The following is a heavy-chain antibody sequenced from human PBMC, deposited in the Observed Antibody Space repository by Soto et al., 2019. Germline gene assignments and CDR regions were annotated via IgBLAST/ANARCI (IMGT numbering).Heavy chain of an antibody. D-gene: IGHD6-6*01. CDR1: GGSISSYY. Sequence: SETLSLTCTVSGGSISSYYWSWIRQPPGKGLEWIGYIYYSGSTNYNPSLKSRVTISVDTSKNQFSLKLSSVTAADTAVYYCARVWDSSSFDYWGQGTLVTVSS. CDR2: IYYSGST. J-gene: IGHJ4*02. V-gene: IGHV4-59*01. CDR3: ARVWDSSSFDY.